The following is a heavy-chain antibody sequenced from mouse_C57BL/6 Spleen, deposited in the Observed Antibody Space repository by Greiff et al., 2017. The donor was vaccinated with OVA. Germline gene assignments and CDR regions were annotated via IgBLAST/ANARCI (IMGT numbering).Heavy chain of an antibody. CDR3: ARNGDWLPHCDY. CDR2: IDPNSGGT. D-gene: IGHD2-2*01. J-gene: IGHJ2*01. Sequence: QVPLQPSGAELVKPGASVKLSCKASGYTFTSYWMHWVKQRPGRGLEWIGRIDPNSGGTKYNEKFKCKATLTVDKPSSTAYMQLSSLTSEDSAVYYCARNGDWLPHCDYWGQGTTLTVSS. V-gene: IGHV1-72*01. CDR1: GYTFTSYW.